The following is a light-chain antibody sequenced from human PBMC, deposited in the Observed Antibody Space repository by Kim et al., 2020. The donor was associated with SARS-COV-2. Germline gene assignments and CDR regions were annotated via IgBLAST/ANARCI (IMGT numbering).Light chain of an antibody. CDR1: SSNIGAGYD. CDR2: SNT. CDR3: QSYDSSLNVYV. J-gene: IGLJ1*01. V-gene: IGLV1-40*01. Sequence: QSVLTQPPSVSGAPGQRVTISCTGSSSNIGAGYDVHWYQQLPETAPKLLIYSNTNRPSGVPDRFSGSKSGTSASLAITGLQADDEANYYCQSYDSSLNVYVFGTGTKVTVL.